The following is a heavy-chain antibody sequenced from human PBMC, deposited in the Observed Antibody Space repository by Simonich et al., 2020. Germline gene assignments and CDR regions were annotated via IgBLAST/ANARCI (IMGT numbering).Heavy chain of an antibody. CDR2: INPNSGGT. J-gene: IGHJ6*02. V-gene: IGHV1-2*06. Sequence: GAEVKKPGASVKVSCKASGYTFTGYYMHWVRPAPGQGLEWMGQINPNSGGTNYAQKFQGRVTMTRDTSISTAYMELSRLRSDDTAVYYGARVPGIYYYYGMDVWGQGTTVTVAS. CDR3: ARVPGIYYYYGMDV. CDR1: GYTFTGYY. D-gene: IGHD3-10*01.